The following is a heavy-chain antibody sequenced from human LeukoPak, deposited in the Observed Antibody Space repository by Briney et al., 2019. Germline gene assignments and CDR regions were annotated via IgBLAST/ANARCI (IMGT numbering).Heavy chain of an antibody. Sequence: GGSLRLSCAASGFTFSSYWMSWVRQAPGKGLEWVANIKQDGSEKYYVDPVKGRFTISRDNAKNSLYLQMNSLRAEDTAVYYCARDHHAARPGYWGQGTLVTVSS. CDR2: IKQDGSEK. V-gene: IGHV3-7*05. J-gene: IGHJ4*02. D-gene: IGHD6-6*01. CDR3: ARDHHAARPGY. CDR1: GFTFSSYW.